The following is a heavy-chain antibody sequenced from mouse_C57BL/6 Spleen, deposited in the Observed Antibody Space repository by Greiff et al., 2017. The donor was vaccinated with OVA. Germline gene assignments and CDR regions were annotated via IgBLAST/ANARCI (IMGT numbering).Heavy chain of an antibody. CDR3: ARSGREGWFAY. Sequence: VQLQQSGPELVKPGASVKISCKASGYSFTSYYIHWVKQRPGQGLEWIGWIYPGSGNTKYNEKFKGKATLTADTSSSTAYMQLSSLTSEDSAVYYCARSGREGWFAYWGQGTLVTVSA. D-gene: IGHD3-1*01. CDR2: IYPGSGNT. V-gene: IGHV1-66*01. J-gene: IGHJ3*01. CDR1: GYSFTSYY.